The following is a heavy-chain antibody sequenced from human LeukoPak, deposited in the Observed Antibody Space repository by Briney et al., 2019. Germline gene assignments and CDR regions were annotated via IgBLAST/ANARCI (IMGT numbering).Heavy chain of an antibody. Sequence: GGSLRLSCSASGFTFSSYDMHWVRQAPGKGLEYVSDISSNGGSTYYADSVKGRFTISRDNSKNTLYLQMSSLRAEDTAVYYCARDLDTEAGSFDYWGQGTLVTVSS. CDR1: GFTFSSYD. D-gene: IGHD3/OR15-3a*01. CDR3: ARDLDTEAGSFDY. V-gene: IGHV3-64D*09. CDR2: ISSNGGST. J-gene: IGHJ4*02.